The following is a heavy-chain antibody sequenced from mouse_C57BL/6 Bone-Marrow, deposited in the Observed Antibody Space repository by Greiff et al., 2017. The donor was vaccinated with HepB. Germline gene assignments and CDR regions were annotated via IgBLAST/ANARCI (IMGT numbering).Heavy chain of an antibody. D-gene: IGHD2-4*01. CDR3: ARPLYYDYDK. Sequence: VKLVESGAELARPGASVKLSCKASGYTFTSYGISWVKQRTGQGLEWIGEIYPRSGNTYYNEKFKGKATLTADKSSSTAYMELRSLTSEDSAVYFCARPLYYDYDKWGQGTTLTVSS. CDR2: IYPRSGNT. V-gene: IGHV1-81*01. CDR1: GYTFTSYG. J-gene: IGHJ2*01.